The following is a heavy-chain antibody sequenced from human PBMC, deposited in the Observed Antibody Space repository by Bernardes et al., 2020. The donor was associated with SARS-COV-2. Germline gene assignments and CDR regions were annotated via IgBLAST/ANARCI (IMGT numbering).Heavy chain of an antibody. CDR2: IWYDGSNK. V-gene: IGHV3-33*01. CDR3: ATDYGDYRNYYYYYGMDV. Sequence: GGSLRLSCAASGFTFSSYGMHWVRQAPGKGLEWVAVIWYDGSNKYYADSVQGRFTISRDNSKNTLYLQMNSLRAEDTAVYYCATDYGDYRNYYYYYGMDVWGQGTTVTVSS. CDR1: GFTFSSYG. J-gene: IGHJ6*02. D-gene: IGHD4-17*01.